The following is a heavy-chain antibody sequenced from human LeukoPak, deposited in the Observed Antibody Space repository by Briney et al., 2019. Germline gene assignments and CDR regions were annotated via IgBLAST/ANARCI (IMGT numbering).Heavy chain of an antibody. V-gene: IGHV3-74*01. CDR1: GFTFTTYW. Sequence: AGGSLRLSCVASGFTFTTYWMHWVRQAPGKGLVWVSRINGDGSNSNYADSVKGRFTISRDNARNTLYLQTNGLRAEDPALSSCARASPTTHFDFWGQGNLVSASS. J-gene: IGHJ4*02. CDR2: INGDGSNS. CDR3: ARASPTTHFDF. D-gene: IGHD1-1*01.